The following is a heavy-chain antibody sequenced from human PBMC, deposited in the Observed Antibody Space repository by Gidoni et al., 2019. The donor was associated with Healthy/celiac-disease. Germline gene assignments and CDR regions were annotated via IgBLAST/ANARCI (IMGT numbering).Heavy chain of an antibody. CDR2: IYPGDSDT. J-gene: IGHJ6*03. CDR3: ARHVSRYCSSTSCYARLPYYMDV. D-gene: IGHD2-2*01. CDR1: GYSFTSSW. V-gene: IGHV5-51*01. Sequence: EVQLVQSGAEVKKPGESLKISCKGSGYSFTSSWIGWVRQMPGKGLEWMGIIYPGDSDTRYSPSFQGQVTISADKSISTAYLQWSSLKASDTAMYYCARHVSRYCSSTSCYARLPYYMDVWGKGTTVTVSS.